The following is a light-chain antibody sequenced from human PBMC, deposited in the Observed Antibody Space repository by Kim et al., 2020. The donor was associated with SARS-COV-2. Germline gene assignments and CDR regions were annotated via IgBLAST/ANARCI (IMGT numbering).Light chain of an antibody. CDR3: CSYAGSTTNYV. J-gene: IGLJ1*01. Sequence: SLTLSGTATSSDVGSYNLVYWYEQQPGKAPKLMIYEATMRPSGISNRFSGSKSGNTASLTISGLQAEDEADYYCCSYAGSTTNYVFGTGTKVTVL. CDR1: SSDVGSYNL. V-gene: IGLV2-23*01. CDR2: EAT.